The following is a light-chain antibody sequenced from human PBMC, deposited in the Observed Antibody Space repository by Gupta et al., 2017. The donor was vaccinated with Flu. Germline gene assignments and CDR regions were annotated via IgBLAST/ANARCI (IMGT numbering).Light chain of an antibody. CDR3: LQSDSTSIA. V-gene: IGKV1-39*01. CDR1: QSISSY. CDR2: AAS. Sequence: DIQMTQSPSSLSASVGDRVTITCRASQSISSYLNWYQQKPGKAPKLLIYAASSVQSGVPSQFRRRGSGTDFTLTISRLQPEDFATYFCLQSDSTSIAFGGGTKVEIK. J-gene: IGKJ4*01.